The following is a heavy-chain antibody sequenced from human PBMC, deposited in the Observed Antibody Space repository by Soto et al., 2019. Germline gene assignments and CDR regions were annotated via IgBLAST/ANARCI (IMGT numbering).Heavy chain of an antibody. CDR1: GGSISSYF. V-gene: IGHV4-59*01. CDR3: ARAENVAVAGLWDY. D-gene: IGHD6-19*01. Sequence: QVQLQESGPGLVKPSETLSLTCTVSGGSISSYFWSWIRQPPGKGLEWIGYIYYSGNTNYNPSLKSRVTISVVTSKNQFSLKLSSVTAADTAVYYCARAENVAVAGLWDYWGQGTLVTVSS. CDR2: IYYSGNT. J-gene: IGHJ4*02.